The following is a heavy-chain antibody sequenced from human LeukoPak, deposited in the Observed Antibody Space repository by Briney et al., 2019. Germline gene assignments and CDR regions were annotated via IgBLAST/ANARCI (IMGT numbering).Heavy chain of an antibody. D-gene: IGHD3-9*01. V-gene: IGHV1-18*01. J-gene: IGHJ6*04. CDR2: ISAYNGNT. Sequence: ASVKVSCKASGYTFTSYGISWVRQAPGQGLEWMGWISAYNGNTNCAQKLQGRVTMTTDTSTSTAYMELRSLRSDDTAVYYCARDLSADYDILTGYRWFDVWGKGTTVTISS. CDR3: ARDLSADYDILTGYRWFDV. CDR1: GYTFTSYG.